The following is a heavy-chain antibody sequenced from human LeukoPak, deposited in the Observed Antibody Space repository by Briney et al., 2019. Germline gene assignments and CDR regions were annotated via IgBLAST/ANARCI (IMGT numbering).Heavy chain of an antibody. J-gene: IGHJ3*02. V-gene: IGHV4-59*01. CDR1: GVSISSYY. Sequence: PSETLSLTCTVSGVSISSYYWSWIRQPPGKGLEWIGYIYYSGSTNYNPSLKSRVTISVDTSKNQFSLKLSSVTAADTAVYYCAREWLRFSQAAFDIWGQGTMVTVSS. D-gene: IGHD5-12*01. CDR2: IYYSGST. CDR3: AREWLRFSQAAFDI.